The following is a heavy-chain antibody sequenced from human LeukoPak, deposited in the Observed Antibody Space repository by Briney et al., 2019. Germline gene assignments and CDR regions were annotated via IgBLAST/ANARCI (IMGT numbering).Heavy chain of an antibody. V-gene: IGHV3-9*01. D-gene: IGHD6-19*01. J-gene: IGHJ2*01. CDR1: GFTFDDYA. Sequence: GGSLRLSCAASGFTFDDYAMHWVRQAPGKGLEWVSGISWNSGSIGYADSVKGRFTISRDNAKNSLYLQMNSLRAEDTALYYCAKGASSGIEYWYFDLWGRGTLATVSS. CDR2: ISWNSGSI. CDR3: AKGASSGIEYWYFDL.